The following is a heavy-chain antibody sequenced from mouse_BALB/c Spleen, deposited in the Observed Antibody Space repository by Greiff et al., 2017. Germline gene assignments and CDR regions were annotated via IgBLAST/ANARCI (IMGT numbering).Heavy chain of an antibody. D-gene: IGHD2-14*01. Sequence: EVQLQQSGAELVRSGASVKLSCTASGFNIKDYYMHWVKQRPEQGLEWIGWIDPENGDTEYAPKFQGKATMTADTSSNTAYLQLSSLTSEDTAVYYCNAGYYRYDGAYWGQGTLVTVSA. V-gene: IGHV14-4*02. J-gene: IGHJ3*01. CDR1: GFNIKDYY. CDR3: NAGYYRYDGAY. CDR2: IDPENGDT.